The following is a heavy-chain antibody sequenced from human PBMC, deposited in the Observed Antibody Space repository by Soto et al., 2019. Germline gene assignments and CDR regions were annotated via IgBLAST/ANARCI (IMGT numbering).Heavy chain of an antibody. Sequence: PSETLSLTCSVSGDSMSSGAYYWNWICQHPGKGLEWIAYIYHNGDTHYNPSLRSRITISVDTSKSQFSLKLTSVTDADTAVYYCASSYSGYLDNWGQGTLVTVSS. D-gene: IGHD3-22*01. CDR2: IYHNGDT. J-gene: IGHJ4*02. CDR3: ASSYSGYLDN. CDR1: GDSMSSGAYY. V-gene: IGHV4-31*03.